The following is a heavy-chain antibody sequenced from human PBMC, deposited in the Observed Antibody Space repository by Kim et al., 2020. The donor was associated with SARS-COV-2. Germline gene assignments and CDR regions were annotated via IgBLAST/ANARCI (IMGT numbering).Heavy chain of an antibody. CDR2: IKQDGSDK. CDR1: GFTFSGYW. D-gene: IGHD1-26*01. CDR3: ARNSERSSSWPDVFGC. V-gene: IGHV3-7*01. J-gene: IGHJ4*02. Sequence: GGSLRLSCTASGFTFSGYWMSWVRQAPGKGLEWVANIKQDGSDKYYVDSVKGRFTISRDNAKNSVYLQMNSLRGEDTAVYYCARNSERSSSWPDVFGCWGQGSLVTVSS.